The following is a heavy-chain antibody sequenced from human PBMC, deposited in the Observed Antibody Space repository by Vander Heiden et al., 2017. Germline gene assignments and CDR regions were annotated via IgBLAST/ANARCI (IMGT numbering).Heavy chain of an antibody. Sequence: EVQLLESGGGLVQPGGSLRLSCAASGFTFSSYAMSWVRQAPGKGLEWVSAISGSGGSTYYADSVKGRFTISRDNSKNTLYLQMNSLRAEDTAVYYCAKDRGATVGTENSNAFDIWGQGTMVTVSS. CDR2: ISGSGGST. V-gene: IGHV3-23*01. CDR3: AKDRGATVGTENSNAFDI. D-gene: IGHD1-26*01. CDR1: GFTFSSYA. J-gene: IGHJ3*02.